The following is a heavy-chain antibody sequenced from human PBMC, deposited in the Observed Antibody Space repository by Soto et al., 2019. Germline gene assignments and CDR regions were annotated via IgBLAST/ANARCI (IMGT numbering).Heavy chain of an antibody. CDR2: ISSDGSEE. CDR1: GLILRTYA. CDR3: AREAIAAAGPLDH. J-gene: IGHJ4*02. D-gene: IGHD6-13*01. V-gene: IGHV3-33*01. Sequence: PGGSLRLSCAASGLILRTYAMHWVRQALGKGLEWVAVISSDGSEEYYADSVKGRFTISRDNSNSKMFLEMTNLRADDTALYYCAREAIAAAGPLDHWGPGTLVTVS.